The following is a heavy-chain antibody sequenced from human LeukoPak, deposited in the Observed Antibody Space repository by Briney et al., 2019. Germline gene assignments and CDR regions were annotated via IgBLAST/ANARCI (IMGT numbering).Heavy chain of an antibody. Sequence: GGSLRLSCAASGFTFDDYAMHWVRQAPGKGLEWVSGISWNSGSIGYADSVKGRFTISRDNAKNSLYLQMNSLRAEDMALYYCAKDKGYGSGSYSYFDYWGQGTLVTVSS. CDR1: GFTFDDYA. D-gene: IGHD3-10*01. CDR2: ISWNSGSI. J-gene: IGHJ4*02. V-gene: IGHV3-9*03. CDR3: AKDKGYGSGSYSYFDY.